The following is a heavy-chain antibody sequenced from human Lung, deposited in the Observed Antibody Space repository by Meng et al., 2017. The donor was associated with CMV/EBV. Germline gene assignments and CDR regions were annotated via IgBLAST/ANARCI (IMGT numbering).Heavy chain of an antibody. CDR3: ASFPPPGKQWLVTDY. CDR1: GGSISSSNW. V-gene: IGHV4-4*02. J-gene: IGHJ4*02. CDR2: IYHSGST. Sequence: QVQLQEAGPGLVQPSGNLSLTCAGSGGSISSSNWWSWVRQPPGKGLEWIGEIYHSGSTNYNPSLKSRVTISVDKSKNQFSLKLSSVTAADTAVYYCASFPPPGKQWLVTDYWGQGTLVTVS. D-gene: IGHD6-19*01.